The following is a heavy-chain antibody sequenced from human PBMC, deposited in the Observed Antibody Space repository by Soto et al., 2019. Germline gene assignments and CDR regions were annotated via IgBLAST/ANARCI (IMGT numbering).Heavy chain of an antibody. CDR1: GYTFTGYY. CDR3: ARDYGSGSYYNHSYFDY. V-gene: IGHV1-2*04. Sequence: GESLKISCKASGYTFTGYYMHWVRQAPGQGLEWMGWINPNSGGTNYAQKFQGWVTMTRDTSISTAYMELSRLRSDDTAVYYCARDYGSGSYYNHSYFDYWGQGTLVTVSS. CDR2: INPNSGGT. D-gene: IGHD3-10*01. J-gene: IGHJ4*02.